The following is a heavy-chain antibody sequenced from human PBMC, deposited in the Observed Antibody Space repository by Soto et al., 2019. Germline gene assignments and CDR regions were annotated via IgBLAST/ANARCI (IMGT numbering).Heavy chain of an antibody. V-gene: IGHV4-59*01. D-gene: IGHD3-22*01. CDR2: LYYGRSA. CDR1: GDSISSYY. J-gene: IGHJ4*02. Sequence: QVQLQESGPGLVKPSETLSLTCAVSGDSISSYYCMWIRQPPGKGLESIGYLYYGRSANYNPSLTRLVTLSVETSTNQCSLTLRSMAAADKVVYYCALRSRAVVPEYWGQGSLVTVSS. CDR3: ALRSRAVVPEY.